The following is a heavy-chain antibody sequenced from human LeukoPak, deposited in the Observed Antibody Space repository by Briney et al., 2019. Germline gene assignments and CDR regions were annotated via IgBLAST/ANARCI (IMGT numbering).Heavy chain of an antibody. J-gene: IGHJ5*02. D-gene: IGHD6-13*01. V-gene: IGHV4-59*08. Sequence: SETLSLTCTVSGGSISSYYWSWIRQPPGKGLEWIGYIYYSGSTNYNPSLKSRVTILVDTSKNQFSLKLSSVTAADTAVYYCARHGIAAAGTWFDPWGQGTLVTVSS. CDR2: IYYSGST. CDR3: ARHGIAAAGTWFDP. CDR1: GGSISSYY.